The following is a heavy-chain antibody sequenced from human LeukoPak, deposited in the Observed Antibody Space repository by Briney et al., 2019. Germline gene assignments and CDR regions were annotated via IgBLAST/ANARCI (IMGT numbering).Heavy chain of an antibody. V-gene: IGHV4-4*07. CDR2: IYTSGST. J-gene: IGHJ4*02. D-gene: IGHD3-9*01. CDR1: GGSISSYY. Sequence: SETLSLTCTVSGGSISSYYWSWIRQPAGKGLEWIGRIYTSGSTNYHPSLKSRVTISVDTSKNQFSLKLSSVTAADTAVYYCAREVSGRGYDILTGYFDYWGQGTLVTVSS. CDR3: AREVSGRGYDILTGYFDY.